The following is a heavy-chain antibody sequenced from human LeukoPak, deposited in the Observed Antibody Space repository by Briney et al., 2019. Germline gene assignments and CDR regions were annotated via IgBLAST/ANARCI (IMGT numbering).Heavy chain of an antibody. J-gene: IGHJ3*01. Sequence: GGSLRLSCAASGFTFSDSAMNWVRQAPGKGLEWLSLINFSGGNTYYADSMKGRFTISRDDSKDTLYLQMNSLRAEDTAIYYCARDIEFSTWGLGTMVTVSS. CDR2: INFSGGNT. V-gene: IGHV3-23*01. CDR3: ARDIEFST. D-gene: IGHD3-3*02. CDR1: GFTFSDSA.